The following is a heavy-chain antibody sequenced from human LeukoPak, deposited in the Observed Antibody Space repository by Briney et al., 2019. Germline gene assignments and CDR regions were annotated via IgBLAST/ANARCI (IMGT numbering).Heavy chain of an antibody. J-gene: IGHJ5*02. CDR3: ARGGEADYDYVWGSYRYDWFDP. CDR1: GGSISSSSYY. Sequence: SETLSLTCTVSGGSISSSSYYWGWIRQPPGKGLEWIGSIYYSGSTYYNPSLKSRVTISVDTSKNQFSLKLSSVTAADTAVYYCARGGEADYDYVWGSYRYDWFDPRGQGTLVTVSS. CDR2: IYYSGST. D-gene: IGHD3-16*02. V-gene: IGHV4-39*01.